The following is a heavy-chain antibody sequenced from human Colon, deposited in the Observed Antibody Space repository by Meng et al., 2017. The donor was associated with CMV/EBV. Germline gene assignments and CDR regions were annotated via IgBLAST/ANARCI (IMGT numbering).Heavy chain of an antibody. CDR2: VYSSGIT. V-gene: IGHV4-38-2*02. D-gene: IGHD2/OR15-2a*01. CDR3: ARSPRGSINWFDP. Sequence: SETLSLTCTVSGGSISRGYYWGWVRQPPGKGLEWIGNVYSSGITYYNPSLESRVTISVDTSKNQFSLKLKSVTAADTAVYFCARSPRGSINWFDPWGQGTPVTVSS. CDR1: GGSISRGYY. J-gene: IGHJ5*02.